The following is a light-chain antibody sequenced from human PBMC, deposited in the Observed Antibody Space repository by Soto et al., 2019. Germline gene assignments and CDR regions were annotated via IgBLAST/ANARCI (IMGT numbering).Light chain of an antibody. CDR2: GAS. V-gene: IGKV3-15*01. Sequence: EIVMTQSPATLSVSPGERATLSCRASQSVSSNLAWYQQKPGQAPRLLIYGASTRATGIPARFSGSGSGTEFTLTISSLQSEDFATYYCQQSYSTPGPFTFGPGTKVDIK. CDR1: QSVSSN. J-gene: IGKJ3*01. CDR3: QQSYSTPGPFT.